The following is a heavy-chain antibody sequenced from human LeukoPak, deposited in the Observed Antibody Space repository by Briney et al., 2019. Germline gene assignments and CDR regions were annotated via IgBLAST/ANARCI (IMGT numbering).Heavy chain of an antibody. CDR2: MSGGGVA. V-gene: IGHV3-23*01. J-gene: IGHJ5*02. CDR1: GFTFSNYA. CDR3: ARVPLGGNSVFKWFDP. D-gene: IGHD4-23*01. Sequence: PGGSLGLSCAASGFTFSNYAMSWVRQAPGKGLEWVSVMSGGGVAYADSAKGRFTISRDNSKNTLYLQMNSLRAEDTAVYYCARVPLGGNSVFKWFDPWGQGTLVTVSS.